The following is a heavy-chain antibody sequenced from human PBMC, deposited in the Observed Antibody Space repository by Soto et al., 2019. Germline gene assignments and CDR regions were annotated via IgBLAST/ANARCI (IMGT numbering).Heavy chain of an antibody. CDR2: IHYSGST. CDR1: GDSISSYY. CDR3: VRSEATALDY. J-gene: IGHJ4*02. V-gene: IGHV4-59*12. Sequence: TSETLSLTCTVSGDSISSYYWSRIRQPPGKGLEWIGYIHYSGSTNYNPSLKSRVTISVDTSQNLFSLKLASVTAADTAVYYCVRSEATALDYWGQGTLVTVSS.